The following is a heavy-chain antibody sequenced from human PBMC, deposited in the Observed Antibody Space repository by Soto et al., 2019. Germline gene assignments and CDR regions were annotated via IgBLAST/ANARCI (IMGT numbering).Heavy chain of an antibody. CDR3: ASLIAVAGKVVY. Sequence: GGSLRLSCAASGFTFSSYGMHWVRQAPGKGLEWVAVIWYDGSNKYYADSVKGRFTISRDNSKNTLYLQMNSLRAEDTAVYYCASLIAVAGKVVYWGQGTLVTVSS. J-gene: IGHJ4*02. D-gene: IGHD6-19*01. CDR1: GFTFSSYG. CDR2: IWYDGSNK. V-gene: IGHV3-33*01.